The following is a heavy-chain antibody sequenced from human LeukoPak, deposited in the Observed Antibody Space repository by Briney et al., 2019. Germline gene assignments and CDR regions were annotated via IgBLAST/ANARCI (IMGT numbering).Heavy chain of an antibody. CDR3: VRADYDFWSGYYPIDY. Sequence: GGSLRLSCAASGCIFSTYSMNWVRQAPGKGLEWVSYISSSSSTIYYADSVKGRFTISRDNAKSSLFLQMNSLRDEDTAVYYCVRADYDFWSGYYPIDYWGQGTLVTVSP. V-gene: IGHV3-48*02. CDR1: GCIFSTYS. J-gene: IGHJ4*02. CDR2: ISSSSSTI. D-gene: IGHD3-3*01.